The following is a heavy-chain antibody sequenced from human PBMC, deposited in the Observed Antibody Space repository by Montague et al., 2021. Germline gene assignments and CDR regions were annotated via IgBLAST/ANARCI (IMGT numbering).Heavy chain of an antibody. D-gene: IGHD1-1*01. CDR1: GGSISNYF. Sequence: SETLSLTCTVSGGSISNYFWTWIRQPPGKGLELIWFISYNRRTNFNHSLKLRVTISLYTSKNKFSLYLSSVTAADTAVYYCAKDTTTDGFDIWGQGTMVTVSS. CDR3: AKDTTTDGFDI. V-gene: IGHV4-59*13. J-gene: IGHJ3*02. CDR2: ISYNRRT.